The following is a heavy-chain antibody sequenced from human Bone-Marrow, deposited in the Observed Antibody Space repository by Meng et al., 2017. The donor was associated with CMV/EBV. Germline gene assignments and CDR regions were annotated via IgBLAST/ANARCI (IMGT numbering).Heavy chain of an antibody. CDR1: GFTFSSYG. CDR3: AKDQGEKYCSSTSCHSYFDY. Sequence: GESLKISCAASGFTFSSYGMHWVRQAPGKGLEWVAFIRYDGSNKYYADSVKGRFIISRDNSKNTLYLQMNSLRAEDTAVYYCAKDQGEKYCSSTSCHSYFDYWGQGTLVTVSS. D-gene: IGHD2-2*01. V-gene: IGHV3-30*02. J-gene: IGHJ4*02. CDR2: IRYDGSNK.